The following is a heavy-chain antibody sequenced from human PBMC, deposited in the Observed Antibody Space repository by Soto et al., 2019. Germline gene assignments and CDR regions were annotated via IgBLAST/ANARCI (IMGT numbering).Heavy chain of an antibody. D-gene: IGHD4-17*01. CDR2: IYYSGST. Sequence: PSETLSLTCTVSGGSISSGDYYWSWIRQPPGKGLEWIGYIYYSGSTYYNPSLKSRVTISVDTSKNQFSLKLSSVTAADTAVYYCASNAGMTTGYDYYGMDGWGQGTTVTV. J-gene: IGHJ6*02. V-gene: IGHV4-30-4*01. CDR3: ASNAGMTTGYDYYGMDG. CDR1: GGSISSGDYY.